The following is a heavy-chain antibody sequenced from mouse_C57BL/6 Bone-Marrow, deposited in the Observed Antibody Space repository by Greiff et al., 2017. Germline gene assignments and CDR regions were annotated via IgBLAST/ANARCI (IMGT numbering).Heavy chain of an antibody. Sequence: VQLQQPGAELVKPGASVKLSCKASGYTFTSYWMHWVKQRPGRGLEWIGRIDPNSGGTKYNEKFKSKATLTVDKPSSTAYMQLSSRTSEDSAVYYCARYGPLRPGAWFAYWGQGTLVTVSA. V-gene: IGHV1-72*01. CDR3: ARYGPLRPGAWFAY. D-gene: IGHD2-4*01. CDR2: IDPNSGGT. CDR1: GYTFTSYW. J-gene: IGHJ3*01.